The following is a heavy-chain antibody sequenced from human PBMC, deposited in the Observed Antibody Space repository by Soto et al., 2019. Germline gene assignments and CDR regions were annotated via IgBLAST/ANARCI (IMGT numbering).Heavy chain of an antibody. Sequence: PGGSLRLSCAASGFTFSSYGMHWVRQAPGKGLEWVAVISYDGSRKYYADSVEGRFTISRDNSENTLYLQMNSLRAEDTAVYYCAKELENCSGGSCYSEGIDYWGQGTLVTVSS. CDR1: GFTFSSYG. CDR3: AKELENCSGGSCYSEGIDY. CDR2: ISYDGSRK. J-gene: IGHJ4*02. D-gene: IGHD2-15*01. V-gene: IGHV3-30*18.